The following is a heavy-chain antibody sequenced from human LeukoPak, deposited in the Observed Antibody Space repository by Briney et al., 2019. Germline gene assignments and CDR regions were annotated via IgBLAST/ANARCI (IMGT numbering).Heavy chain of an antibody. CDR2: VNPNNGVT. V-gene: IGHV1-2*02. CDR3: ATDHCTRTNCYEDYYHGMDV. J-gene: IGHJ6*02. CDR1: EDTFTGYY. Sequence: VASVKVSCKASEDTFTGYYIHWVRQAPGQGLEWMGWVNPNNGVTEYAQEFQGRVTMTRDTSLSTAYMELSRLRSDDTAVYYCATDHCTRTNCYEDYYHGMDVRGQGTTVTVSS. D-gene: IGHD2-2*01.